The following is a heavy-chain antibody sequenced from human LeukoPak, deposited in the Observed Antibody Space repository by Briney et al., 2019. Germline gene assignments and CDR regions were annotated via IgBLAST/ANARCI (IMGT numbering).Heavy chain of an antibody. D-gene: IGHD2-15*01. J-gene: IGHJ4*02. Sequence: GGSLRLSCAASGFMFSSYWMSWVRQAPGKGLEWLANIKQDGSEKYYVDSVKGRLTVSRDNAKNSLYLQMNSLRAEDTAMYYCARDYCSGGTCFDGYWGQGTLVTVSS. CDR3: ARDYCSGGTCFDGY. V-gene: IGHV3-7*04. CDR2: IKQDGSEK. CDR1: GFMFSSYW.